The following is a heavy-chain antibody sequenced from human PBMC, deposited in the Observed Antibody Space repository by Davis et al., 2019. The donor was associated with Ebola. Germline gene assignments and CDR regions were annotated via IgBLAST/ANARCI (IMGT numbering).Heavy chain of an antibody. Sequence: PGGSLRLSCAASGFTFSSYSMNWVRQAPGKGLEWVSSISSSSSYIYYAYSVKGRFTISRDNAKNSLYLQMNSLRAEDTAVYYCARDVGDCSSTSCYRESPSYYYYYYMDVWGKGTTVTVSS. J-gene: IGHJ6*03. CDR3: ARDVGDCSSTSCYRESPSYYYYYYMDV. D-gene: IGHD2-2*01. CDR1: GFTFSSYS. V-gene: IGHV3-21*01. CDR2: ISSSSSYI.